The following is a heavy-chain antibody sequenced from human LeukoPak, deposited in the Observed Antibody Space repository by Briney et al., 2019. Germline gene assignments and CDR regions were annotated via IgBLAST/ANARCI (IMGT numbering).Heavy chain of an antibody. J-gene: IGHJ4*02. Sequence: GGSLRLSCAASGFSFRTYGMSWVRQAPGKRLEWVSGISGSGDNTHNADFVKGRFTISRDNSKNTLYLQMNSLRAEDTAVCYCARGQLYFDYWGQGTLVSVSS. CDR1: GFSFRTYG. D-gene: IGHD1-1*01. V-gene: IGHV3-23*01. CDR3: ARGQLYFDY. CDR2: ISGSGDNT.